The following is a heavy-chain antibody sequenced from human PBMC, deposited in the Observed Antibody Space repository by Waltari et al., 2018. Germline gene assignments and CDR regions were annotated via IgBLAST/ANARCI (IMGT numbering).Heavy chain of an antibody. CDR1: GGSISRGSYY. J-gene: IGHJ3*02. CDR2: IYTSWST. CDR3: AGGYSYFAFDI. Sequence: QVQLQESGPGLVKPSQTLSLTCTVSGGSISRGSYYWSWIRQPAGKGLEWIGYIYTSWSTNYNPSRKSRVTISVDTSKNQFSLKLSSVTAADTAVYYCAGGYSYFAFDIWGQGPMVTVSS. V-gene: IGHV4-61*09. D-gene: IGHD6-13*01.